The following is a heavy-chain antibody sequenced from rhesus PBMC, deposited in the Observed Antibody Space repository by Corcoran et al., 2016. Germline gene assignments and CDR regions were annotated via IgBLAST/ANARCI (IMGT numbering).Heavy chain of an antibody. D-gene: IGHD3-34*01. CDR3: AKDYLWADYTPDY. CDR2: IGSGGHI. J-gene: IGHJ4*01. CDR1: GFTSGNSD. Sequence: EVQLVESGGGLVQPGGSLRLSCAAPGFTSGNSDLIWIRQAPGKGLEWVSYIGSGGHIYYSYSVNGRFTISIDDVNNTLWLQMSSLRVEDTAMYYCAKDYLWADYTPDYWVQGVLVTVSS. V-gene: IGHV3S43*01.